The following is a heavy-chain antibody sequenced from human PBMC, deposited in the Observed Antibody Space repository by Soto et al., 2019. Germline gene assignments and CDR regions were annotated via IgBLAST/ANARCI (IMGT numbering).Heavy chain of an antibody. J-gene: IGHJ4*02. CDR2: VNPNNGDT. CDR1: GYTFSNYD. D-gene: IGHD3-10*01. Sequence: QVQLVQSGAELKKPGASVKVSCKASGYTFSNYDMNWVRQATGQGPEWIGWVNPNNGDTGYAQKCAGRVTLTTDISTTTAYMELTSLRSEDTAIYYCAKVSRKGSAIDFDYWGQGTLIPVSS. CDR3: AKVSRKGSAIDFDY. V-gene: IGHV1-8*01.